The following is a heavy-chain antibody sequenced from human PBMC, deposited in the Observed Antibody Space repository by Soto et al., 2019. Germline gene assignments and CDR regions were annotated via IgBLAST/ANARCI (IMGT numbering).Heavy chain of an antibody. CDR2: ISAYNGNT. CDR1: GYTFTSYG. CDR3: ARDSGDIVVVPAANTYYYYYMDV. V-gene: IGHV1-18*01. D-gene: IGHD2-2*01. Sequence: ASVKVSCKASGYTFTSYGISWVLQAPGQGLEWMGWISAYNGNTNYAQKLQGRVTMTTDTSTSTAYMELRSLRSDDTAVYYCARDSGDIVVVPAANTYYYYYMDVWGKGTTVTVSS. J-gene: IGHJ6*03.